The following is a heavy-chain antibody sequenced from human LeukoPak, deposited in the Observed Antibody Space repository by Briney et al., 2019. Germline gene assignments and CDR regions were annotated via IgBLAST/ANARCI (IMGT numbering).Heavy chain of an antibody. CDR3: ACGVPHSYYYLDV. J-gene: IGHJ6*03. CDR1: GVSINTYY. V-gene: IGHV4-59*12. Sequence: SETLSLTCTVSGVSINTYYWNWVRQPPGKGLEWIAHIYSTASASYNPSLKSRATISVDTSKNQFSLSLSSVTAADTAVYYCACGVPHSYYYLDVWGKGTTVAVSS. D-gene: IGHD2-21*01. CDR2: IYSTASA.